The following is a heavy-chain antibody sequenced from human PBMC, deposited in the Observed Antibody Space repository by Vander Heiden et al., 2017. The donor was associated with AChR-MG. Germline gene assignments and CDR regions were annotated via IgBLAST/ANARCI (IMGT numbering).Heavy chain of an antibody. V-gene: IGHV3-48*02. Sequence: EVHLVESGGGLVQPAGSLRLSCAASGFSFSDYNMNWVRQAPGKGLEWVSYISSRSGTIYYADSVKGRFTISRDNAKNSLYLQMNSLRDEDTAVYYCARDYGGYALVFFDYWGQGILVTVSS. CDR2: ISSRSGTI. J-gene: IGHJ4*02. D-gene: IGHD4-17*01. CDR3: ARDYGGYALVFFDY. CDR1: GFSFSDYN.